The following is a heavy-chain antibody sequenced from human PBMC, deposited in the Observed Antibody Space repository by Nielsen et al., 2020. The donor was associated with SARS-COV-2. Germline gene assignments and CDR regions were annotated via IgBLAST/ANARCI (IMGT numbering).Heavy chain of an antibody. CDR3: AKEYYDSSGYYFDY. Sequence: GESLKISCAASGFTFSSYEMNWVRQAPGKGLEWVSYISSSGSTIYYADSVKGRFTISRDNAKNSLYLQMNSLRAEDTAVYYCAKEYYDSSGYYFDYWGQGTLVTVSS. CDR2: ISSSGSTI. V-gene: IGHV3-48*03. CDR1: GFTFSSYE. D-gene: IGHD3-22*01. J-gene: IGHJ4*02.